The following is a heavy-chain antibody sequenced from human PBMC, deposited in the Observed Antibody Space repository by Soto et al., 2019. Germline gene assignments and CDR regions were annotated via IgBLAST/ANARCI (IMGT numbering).Heavy chain of an antibody. CDR2: IKSKTDGGTT. CDR1: GFTFSNAW. V-gene: IGHV3-15*07. J-gene: IGHJ4*02. Sequence: GGSLRLSCAASGFTFSNAWMNWVRQAPGKGLEWVGRIKSKTDGGTTDYAAPVKGRFTISRDDSKNTLYLQMNSLKTEDTAVYYCTTARYYYDSSGYYYPIDDYWGQGTLVTVSS. D-gene: IGHD3-22*01. CDR3: TTARYYYDSSGYYYPIDDY.